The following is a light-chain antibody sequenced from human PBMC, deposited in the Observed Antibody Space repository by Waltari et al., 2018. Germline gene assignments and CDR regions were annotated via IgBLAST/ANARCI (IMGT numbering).Light chain of an antibody. CDR3: QHFDHLPPT. CDR1: QDIAYY. CDR2: DAS. V-gene: IGKV1-33*01. J-gene: IGKJ4*01. Sequence: DIQMTQSPASLSASVGDRVTITCRASQDIAYYLNWYQMKPGEAPKLLISDASNLKTGVPSRFSGGGSGTDFTLTISSLQPEDFATYFCQHFDHLPPTVGGGTKLEIK.